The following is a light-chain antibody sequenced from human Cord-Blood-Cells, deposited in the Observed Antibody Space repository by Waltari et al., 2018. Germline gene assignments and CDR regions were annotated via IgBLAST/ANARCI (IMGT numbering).Light chain of an antibody. Sequence: EIVLTQSPATLSLSPGERAPPSCRASQSVSSYLAWYQQKPGQAPRLLIYDASNRATGIPARFSGSGSGTDFTLTISSLEPEDFAVYYCQQRSNWLTFGGGTKVEIK. CDR2: DAS. V-gene: IGKV3-11*01. CDR3: QQRSNWLT. CDR1: QSVSSY. J-gene: IGKJ4*01.